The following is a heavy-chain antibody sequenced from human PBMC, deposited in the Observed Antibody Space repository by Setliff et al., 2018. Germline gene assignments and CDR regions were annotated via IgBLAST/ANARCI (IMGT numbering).Heavy chain of an antibody. CDR3: ARGRGLVGSGSGWFFDS. CDR2: ISGNGGST. J-gene: IGHJ4*02. V-gene: IGHV3-23*01. Sequence: GGSLRLSCVVSGFTFSSYAMSWVRQAPGKGLEWVSRISGNGGSTYYADSVKGRFTISRDNSKNTVHLQMNSLRAEDTAVFYCARGRGLVGSGSGWFFDSWGQGTLVTVSS. D-gene: IGHD6-19*01. CDR1: GFTFSSYA.